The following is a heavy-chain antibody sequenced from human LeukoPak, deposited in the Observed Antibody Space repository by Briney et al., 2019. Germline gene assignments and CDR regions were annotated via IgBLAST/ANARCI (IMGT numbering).Heavy chain of an antibody. CDR2: IYSGGST. CDR3: ARGPDYGDYIGVGYFDY. Sequence: GGSLRLSCAASGFTVSSNYMSWVRQAPGKGLEWVSVIYSGGSTYYADSVRGRFTISRDNSKNTLYLQMNSLRAEDTAVYYCARGPDYGDYIGVGYFDYWGQGTLVTVSS. V-gene: IGHV3-53*01. D-gene: IGHD4-17*01. CDR1: GFTVSSNY. J-gene: IGHJ4*02.